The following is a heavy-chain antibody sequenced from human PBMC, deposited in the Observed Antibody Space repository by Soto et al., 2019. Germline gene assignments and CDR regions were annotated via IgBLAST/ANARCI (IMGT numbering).Heavy chain of an antibody. CDR2: INPSSGGT. V-gene: IGHV1-2*02. CDR1: GFTFSSYE. CDR3: ARDFRTYSHGVDV. J-gene: IGHJ6*02. D-gene: IGHD4-4*01. Sequence: PGGSLRLSCAASGFTFSSYEMNWVRQAPGQGLEWMGWINPSSGGTEFAEKFQGRVTVTRDTSIRTVFLELNSLTSDDTGVYFCARDFRTYSHGVDVWGQGTAVTVSS.